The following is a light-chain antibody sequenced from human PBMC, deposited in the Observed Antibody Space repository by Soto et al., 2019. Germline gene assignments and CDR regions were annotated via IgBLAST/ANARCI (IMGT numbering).Light chain of an antibody. J-gene: IGKJ3*01. V-gene: IGKV3-11*01. Sequence: EVVWTQSPNTLSLSPGKRATLSCRASLSVSSFLAWYQQKLGQAPRLPVYDASNMITGFPARFSGSGSGPDFPLTIGSLEPKVFAVYYCQHRSGWPGAFGPGT. CDR2: DAS. CDR3: QHRSGWPGA. CDR1: LSVSSF.